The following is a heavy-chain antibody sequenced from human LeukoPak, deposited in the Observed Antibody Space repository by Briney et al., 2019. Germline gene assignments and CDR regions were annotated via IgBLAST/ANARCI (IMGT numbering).Heavy chain of an antibody. Sequence: GASVKVSCKASGYTFTSYDINWVRQATGQGLEWMGWTNPNSGNTGYAQKFQGGVTMTRDTSISTAYMELSSLRSEDAAVYYCARAEGATPNDYWGQGTLVTVSS. CDR3: ARAEGATPNDY. CDR2: TNPNSGNT. V-gene: IGHV1-8*01. CDR1: GYTFTSYD. J-gene: IGHJ4*02. D-gene: IGHD1-26*01.